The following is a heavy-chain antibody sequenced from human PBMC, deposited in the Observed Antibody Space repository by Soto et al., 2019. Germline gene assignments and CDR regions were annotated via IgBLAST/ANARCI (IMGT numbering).Heavy chain of an antibody. Sequence: QVQLVESGGGVVQPGRSLRLSCAASGFIFGGNGMHWVRQAPGKGLEWVAMIWFYGSQQRYADSVQGGFIISRDNTKSRLDLEMNSLRVEDTAVYYCARDIGDDAYFEWGQGALVTVS. V-gene: IGHV3-33*01. CDR1: GFIFGGNG. D-gene: IGHD3-10*01. CDR2: IWFYGSQQ. J-gene: IGHJ1*01. CDR3: ARDIGDDAYFE.